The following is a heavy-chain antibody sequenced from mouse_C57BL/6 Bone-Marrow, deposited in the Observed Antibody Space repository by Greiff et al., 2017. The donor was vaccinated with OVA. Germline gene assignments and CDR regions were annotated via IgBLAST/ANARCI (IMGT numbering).Heavy chain of an antibody. J-gene: IGHJ2*01. V-gene: IGHV1-15*01. D-gene: IGHD1-1*01. CDR3: TDYGSSRYYFGD. CDR2: IDPETGGT. CDR1: GYTFTDYE. Sequence: QVQLKESGAELVRPGASVTLSCKASGYTFTDYEMHWVKQTPVHGLEWIGAIDPETGGTAYNQKFKGKAILTADKSSSTAYMELRSLTSEDSAVYYCTDYGSSRYYFGDWGQGTTLTVSS.